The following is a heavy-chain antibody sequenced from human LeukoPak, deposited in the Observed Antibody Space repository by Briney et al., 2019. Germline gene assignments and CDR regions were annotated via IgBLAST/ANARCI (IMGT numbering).Heavy chain of an antibody. D-gene: IGHD1-26*01. Sequence: GESLKISCKGSGYSFTTYWICWVRQMPGKGLEWMGIIYPGASATRYSPSFQGQVTMSADKSISTAYLQWSSLKASDTAMYYCARQGGSDYFYMDVWGKGTTVTVSS. J-gene: IGHJ6*03. CDR1: GYSFTTYW. CDR3: ARQGGSDYFYMDV. V-gene: IGHV5-51*01. CDR2: IYPGASAT.